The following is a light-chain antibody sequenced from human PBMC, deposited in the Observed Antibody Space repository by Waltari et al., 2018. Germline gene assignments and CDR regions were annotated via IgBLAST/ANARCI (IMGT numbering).Light chain of an antibody. J-gene: IGKJ1*01. CDR1: ESVSSD. Sequence: GGARESVSSDGAGWQQKPGQRPRRLSYDSSNEATGIPARFSGSGSETDFTLTISSREPEDFAVYYCQQRSSWPWTFGQGSKVDVK. CDR2: DSS. V-gene: IGKV3-11*01. CDR3: QQRSSWPWT.